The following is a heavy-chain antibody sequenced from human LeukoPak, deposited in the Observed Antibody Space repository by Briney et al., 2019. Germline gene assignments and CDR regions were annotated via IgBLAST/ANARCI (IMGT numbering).Heavy chain of an antibody. V-gene: IGHV3-9*01. CDR1: GFTFDNYA. CDR3: AKGLLRGGDYSYFHYYALDV. CDR2: ISWNSGGI. Sequence: GGSLRLSCAASGFTFDNYAMHWVRQAPGKGLEWVSGISWNSGGIGYADSVKGRFTISRDNAKNSLYLQMNSLRAEDTALYYCAKGLLRGGDYSYFHYYALDVWGQGTTVTVFS. D-gene: IGHD4-17*01. J-gene: IGHJ6*02.